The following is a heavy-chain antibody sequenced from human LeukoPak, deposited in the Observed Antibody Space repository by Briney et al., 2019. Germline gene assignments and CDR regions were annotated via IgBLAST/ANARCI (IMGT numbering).Heavy chain of an antibody. CDR1: GFTFSSYG. V-gene: IGHV3-30*02. D-gene: IGHD6-13*01. CDR2: IRYDGINK. J-gene: IGHJ4*02. Sequence: GESLKISCAASGFTFSSYGMHWVRQAPGKGLEWVAFIRYDGINKYYADSVKGRFTISRDYSKNTLYLQMNSLRVEDTAVYYCAKDESSNSPGALDYWGQGTLVTVSS. CDR3: AKDESSNSPGALDY.